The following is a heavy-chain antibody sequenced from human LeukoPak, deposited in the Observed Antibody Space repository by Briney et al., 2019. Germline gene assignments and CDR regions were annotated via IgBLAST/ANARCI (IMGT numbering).Heavy chain of an antibody. J-gene: IGHJ4*02. CDR1: GFTFSGSA. CDR3: TRHLDNPFN. Sequence: PGGSLRLSCAASGFTFSGSAMHWVRQASGKGLEWVGRIRSKANSYATAYAASVKGRFTISRDDSKNTAYLQMNSLKTEDAAVYYCTRHLDNPFNWGQGTLVTVSS. V-gene: IGHV3-73*01. CDR2: IRSKANSYAT. D-gene: IGHD1-14*01.